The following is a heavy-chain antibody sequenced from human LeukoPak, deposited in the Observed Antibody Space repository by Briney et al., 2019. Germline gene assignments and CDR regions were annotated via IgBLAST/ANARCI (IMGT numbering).Heavy chain of an antibody. J-gene: IGHJ3*02. CDR2: ISGSGGST. V-gene: IGHV3-23*01. CDR3: AKDRDPIYYDSSGYYTDAFDI. CDR1: GFPFSSYA. Sequence: PGGSLRLSCAASGFPFSSYAMSWVRQAPGKGLEWVSAISGSGGSTYYADSVKGRFTISRDNSKNTLYLQMNSLRAEDTAVYYCAKDRDPIYYDSSGYYTDAFDIWGQGTMVTVSS. D-gene: IGHD3-22*01.